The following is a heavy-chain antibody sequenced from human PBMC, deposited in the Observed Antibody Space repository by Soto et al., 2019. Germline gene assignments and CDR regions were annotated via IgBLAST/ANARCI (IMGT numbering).Heavy chain of an antibody. J-gene: IGHJ4*02. V-gene: IGHV4-59*01. CDR3: ATQTANFYGSGSYYLPFDY. D-gene: IGHD3-10*01. Sequence: QVQLQDSGPGLVKPSETLSLTCTVSGGSISSYYWTWIRQPPGKGLEWIGNIYYSGSTTYNPSLTSRLTISLDTSKNPFSLTLSSVTAADTAVYYCATQTANFYGSGSYYLPFDYWGQGTLVTVSS. CDR1: GGSISSYY. CDR2: IYYSGST.